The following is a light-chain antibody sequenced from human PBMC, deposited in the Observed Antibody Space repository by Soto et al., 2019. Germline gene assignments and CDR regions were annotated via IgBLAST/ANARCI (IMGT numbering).Light chain of an antibody. CDR1: SGHSNYA. Sequence: QSVLTQSPSASASLGASVKLTCTLSSGHSNYAIAWHQQQSETGPRYLMKLNSDGSHSKGDGIPDRFSGSSSGAERYLTISSLQYEDEADYYCQTWGSGIVVLGGGTKLTVL. CDR2: LNSDGSH. J-gene: IGLJ2*01. CDR3: QTWGSGIVV. V-gene: IGLV4-69*01.